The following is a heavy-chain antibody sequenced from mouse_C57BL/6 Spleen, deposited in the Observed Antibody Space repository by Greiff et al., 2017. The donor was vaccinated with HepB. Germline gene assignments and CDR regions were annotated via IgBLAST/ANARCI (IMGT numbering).Heavy chain of an antibody. D-gene: IGHD1-1*02. J-gene: IGHJ3*01. Sequence: EVQVVESGGGLVKPGGSLKLSCAASGFTFSSYAMSWVRQTPEKRLEWVATISDGGSYTYYPDNVKGRFTISRDNAKNNLYLQMSHLKSEATAMYYCAKDIGAWFAYWGQGTLVTVAA. CDR3: AKDIGAWFAY. CDR2: ISDGGSYT. CDR1: GFTFSSYA. V-gene: IGHV5-4*01.